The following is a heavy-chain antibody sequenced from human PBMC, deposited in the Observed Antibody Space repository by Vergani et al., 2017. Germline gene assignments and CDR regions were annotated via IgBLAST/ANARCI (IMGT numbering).Heavy chain of an antibody. CDR1: GGSISSSSYY. CDR2: IYYSGST. D-gene: IGHD6-19*01. Sequence: QLQLQESGPGLVKPSETLSLTCTVSGGSISSSSYYWGWIRQPPGKGLEWIGYIYYSGSTNYNPSLKSRVTISVDTSKNQFSLKLSSVTAADTAVYYCARGGAVAGLIDYWGQGTLVTVSS. J-gene: IGHJ4*02. CDR3: ARGGAVAGLIDY. V-gene: IGHV4-61*05.